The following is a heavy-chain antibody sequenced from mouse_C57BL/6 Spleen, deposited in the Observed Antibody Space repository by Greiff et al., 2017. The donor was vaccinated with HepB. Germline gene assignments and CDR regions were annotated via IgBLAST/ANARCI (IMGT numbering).Heavy chain of an antibody. Sequence: EVQLQESGPGLVKPSQSLSLTCSVTGYSITSGYYWNWIRQFPGNKLEWMGYISYDGSNNYNPSLKNRISITRDTSKNQFFLKLNSVTTEDTATYYCAKEGYYDYDGYYFDYWGQGTTLTVSS. V-gene: IGHV3-6*01. CDR3: AKEGYYDYDGYYFDY. D-gene: IGHD2-4*01. J-gene: IGHJ2*01. CDR1: GYSITSGYY. CDR2: ISYDGSN.